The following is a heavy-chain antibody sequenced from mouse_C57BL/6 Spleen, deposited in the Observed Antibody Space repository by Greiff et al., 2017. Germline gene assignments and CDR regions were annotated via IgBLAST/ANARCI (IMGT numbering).Heavy chain of an antibody. Sequence: EVQLQESGPGLVKPSQSLSLTCSVTGYSITSGYSWNWIRQFPGNKLEWMGYISYDGSNNYNPSLKNRISSTRDTSKNQFFLKLNSVTTEDTATYNCARGGGTRAMDDWGQGTSVTVSS. CDR1: GYSITSGYS. V-gene: IGHV3-6*01. J-gene: IGHJ4*01. D-gene: IGHD3-3*01. CDR3: ARGGGTRAMDD. CDR2: ISYDGSN.